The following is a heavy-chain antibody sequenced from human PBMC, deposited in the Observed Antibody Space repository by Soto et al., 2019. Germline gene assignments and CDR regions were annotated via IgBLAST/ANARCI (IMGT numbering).Heavy chain of an antibody. CDR1: GGSISSGGYS. CDR2: IYDSGST. Sequence: PSETLSLTCAVSGGSISSGGYSWSWIRQPPGKGLEWIGYIYDSGSTYYNLSLKSRVTISVDRSKNQFSLKLSSVTAADTAVYYCARESVADPDLLAPWGQRTFVPVSS. CDR3: ARESVADPDLLAP. V-gene: IGHV4-30-2*01. J-gene: IGHJ5*02.